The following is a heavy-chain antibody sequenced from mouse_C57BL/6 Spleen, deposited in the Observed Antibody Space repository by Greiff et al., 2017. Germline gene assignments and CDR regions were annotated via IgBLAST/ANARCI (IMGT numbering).Heavy chain of an antibody. V-gene: IGHV1-55*01. CDR3: ARLITTVVATRDY. J-gene: IGHJ2*01. CDR1: GYTFTSYW. Sequence: VQLQQSGAELVKPGASVKMSCKASGYTFTSYWITWVKQRPGQGLEWIGDIYPGSGSTNYNEKFKSKATLTVDTSSSTAYMQLSSLTSEDSAVYYCARLITTVVATRDYWGQGTTLTVSS. CDR2: IYPGSGST. D-gene: IGHD1-1*01.